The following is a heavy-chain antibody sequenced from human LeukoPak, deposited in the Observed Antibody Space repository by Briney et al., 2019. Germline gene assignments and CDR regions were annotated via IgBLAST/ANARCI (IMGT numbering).Heavy chain of an antibody. Sequence: LLSMPCIVAGCKFISYGMSWVRQDTRKGPEWVASIIGSGSEMFYADSLKGRFTISRDNSENSLYLQMNSLRVEDTAVYYCAKVQSDIVGAMFFAFDVWGQGTMVSVSS. D-gene: IGHD1-26*01. CDR1: GCKFISYG. CDR2: IIGSGSEM. CDR3: AKVQSDIVGAMFFAFDV. V-gene: IGHV3-21*06. J-gene: IGHJ3*01.